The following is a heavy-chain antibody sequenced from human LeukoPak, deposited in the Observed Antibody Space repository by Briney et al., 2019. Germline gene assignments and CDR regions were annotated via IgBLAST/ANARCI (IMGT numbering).Heavy chain of an antibody. V-gene: IGHV5-51*01. CDR2: IYPGVSDT. J-gene: IGHJ4*02. CDR3: ARHGTYSYTWYFDY. Sequence: GESLKISCKGSGYNFANYWIGWVRQMPGKGLEWMGIIYPGVSDTRYSPSFQAHITISADKSISTAYLQWSSLKASDTAMYYCARHGTYSYTWYFDYWGQGTLVTVSS. D-gene: IGHD6-13*01. CDR1: GYNFANYW.